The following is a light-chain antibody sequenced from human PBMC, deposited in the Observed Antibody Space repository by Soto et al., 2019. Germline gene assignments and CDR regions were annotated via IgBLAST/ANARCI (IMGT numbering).Light chain of an antibody. Sequence: DIVMTQSPLSLPVTPGEPASISCRSSQSLLHSNGYNYLDWYLQKPGQSPQLLIYLGSNRASGVSDKFSCSGVGTEFTLKISRVEGGDVGVYYYMQALQTPPWTFGQGTKVEIK. CDR2: LGS. V-gene: IGKV2-28*01. J-gene: IGKJ1*01. CDR1: QSLLHSNGYNY. CDR3: MQALQTPPWT.